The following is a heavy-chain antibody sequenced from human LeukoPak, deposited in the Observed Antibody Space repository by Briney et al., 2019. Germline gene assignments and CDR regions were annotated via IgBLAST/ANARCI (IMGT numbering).Heavy chain of an antibody. V-gene: IGHV1-69*06. J-gene: IGHJ4*02. CDR3: ARLMGPWLVQGTDHKPIDY. Sequence: GASVKVSCKASGGTFSSYAISWVRQAPGQGLEWMGGIIPIFGTANYAQKFQGRATITADKSTSTAYMELSSLRSEDTAVYYCARLMGPWLVQGTDHKPIDYWGQGTLVTVSS. CDR2: IIPIFGTA. CDR1: GGTFSSYA. D-gene: IGHD6-19*01.